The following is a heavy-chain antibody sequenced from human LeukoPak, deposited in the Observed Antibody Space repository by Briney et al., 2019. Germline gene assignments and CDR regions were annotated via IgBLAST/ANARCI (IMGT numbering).Heavy chain of an antibody. V-gene: IGHV1-8*02. CDR3: ARGRGKSRAMNNYYFDY. D-gene: IGHD1/OR15-1a*01. CDR2: MNPNSGNT. Sequence: ASVKVSCKASGYTFTSYGINWVRQATGQRLEWMGWMNPNSGNTGYAQKFQGRVTMTRNTSISTAYMELSSLRSEDTAVYYCARGRGKSRAMNNYYFDYWGQGTLVTVSS. CDR1: GYTFTSYG. J-gene: IGHJ4*02.